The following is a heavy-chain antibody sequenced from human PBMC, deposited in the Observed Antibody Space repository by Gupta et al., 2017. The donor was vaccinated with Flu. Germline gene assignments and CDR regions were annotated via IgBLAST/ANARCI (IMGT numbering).Heavy chain of an antibody. Sequence: EVQLLESGGGLVQPGGSLRLSCADSGFTFSSYAMTWVRQAPGKGLEWVSAISGGGGSTYYADSVKGRFTISRDNSKNTLYLQMNSLRAEDTAVYYCAKCDQWELLRPYFDYWGQGTLVTVSS. CDR2: ISGGGGST. CDR1: GFTFSSYA. CDR3: AKCDQWELLRPYFDY. V-gene: IGHV3-23*01. D-gene: IGHD1-26*01. J-gene: IGHJ4*02.